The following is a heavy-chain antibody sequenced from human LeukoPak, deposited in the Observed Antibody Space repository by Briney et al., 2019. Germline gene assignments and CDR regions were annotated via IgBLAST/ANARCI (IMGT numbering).Heavy chain of an antibody. CDR3: ARGLRIRDTAMVTVSVYFDY. Sequence: GGSLRLSCAASGFTFSSYWMSWVRQAPGKGLEWVANIKQDGSEKYYVDSVKGRFTISRDNAKNSLYLQMNSLRAEDTAVYYCARGLRIRDTAMVTVSVYFDYWGQGTLVTVSS. V-gene: IGHV3-7*03. D-gene: IGHD5-18*01. J-gene: IGHJ4*02. CDR2: IKQDGSEK. CDR1: GFTFSSYW.